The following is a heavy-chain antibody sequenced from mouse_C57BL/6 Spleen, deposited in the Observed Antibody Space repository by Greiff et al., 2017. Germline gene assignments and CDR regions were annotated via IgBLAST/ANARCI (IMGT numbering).Heavy chain of an antibody. CDR1: GYTFTSYW. D-gene: IGHD1-1*01. Sequence: QVQLQQPGAELVMPGASVKLSCKASGYTFTSYWMHWVKQRPGQGLEWIGEIDPSDSYTNYNQKFKSKSTLTVDKSSSTAYMQLSSLTSEDSAVYYCARSLYYGSSWYAMDYWGQGTSVTVSS. J-gene: IGHJ4*01. CDR3: ARSLYYGSSWYAMDY. V-gene: IGHV1-69*01. CDR2: IDPSDSYT.